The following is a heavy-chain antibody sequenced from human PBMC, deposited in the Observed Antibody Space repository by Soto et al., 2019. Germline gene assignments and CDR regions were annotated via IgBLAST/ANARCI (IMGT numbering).Heavy chain of an antibody. CDR1: GGSISSGGYS. CDR2: IYHSGST. J-gene: IGHJ4*02. CDR3: ARGPDCGGDCYSYYIES. Sequence: QLQLQESGSGLVKPSQTLSLTCAVSGGSISSGGYSWSWIRQPPGKGLEWIGYIYHSGSTYYNPTLKSRVTIALDRSKNQCSLKLSSVTAADTAVDDCARGPDCGGDCYSYYIESCGPGTLDTVSS. V-gene: IGHV4-30-2*01. D-gene: IGHD2-21*02.